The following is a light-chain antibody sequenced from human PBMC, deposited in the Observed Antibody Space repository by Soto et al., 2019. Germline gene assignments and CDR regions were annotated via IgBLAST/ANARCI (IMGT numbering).Light chain of an antibody. CDR1: QYINTR. Sequence: IELVESAAPRFSFPADRVTPSCRASQYINTRLAWYQHRPGQAPRLLIYQTSLRAAGIPARFSASGSGTDFTLTISDVQPEDFALYYCHQRQSWPRTVGQGTKV. CDR2: QTS. J-gene: IGKJ1*01. V-gene: IGKV3-11*01. CDR3: HQRQSWPRT.